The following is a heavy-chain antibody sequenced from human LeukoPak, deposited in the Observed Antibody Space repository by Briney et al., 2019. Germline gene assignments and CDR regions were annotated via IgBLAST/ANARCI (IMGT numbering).Heavy chain of an antibody. CDR2: TSAGGSGT. V-gene: IGHV3-23*01. CDR3: AKDGRDSSGWYRNYYDY. J-gene: IGHJ4*02. CDR1: GFSFSSYA. Sequence: GGSLRLSCAASGFSFSSYAMSWVRQAPGKGLEWVSVTSAGGSGTYYADSVKGRFTISRDNSKNTLYLQMSSLRAEDTAVYYCAKDGRDSSGWYRNYYDYWGQGTLVTVSS. D-gene: IGHD6-19*01.